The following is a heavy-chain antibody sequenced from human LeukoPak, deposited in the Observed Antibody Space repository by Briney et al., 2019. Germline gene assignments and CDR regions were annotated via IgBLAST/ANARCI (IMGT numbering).Heavy chain of an antibody. V-gene: IGHV4-38-2*02. CDR2: IYYGGST. J-gene: IGHJ6*03. Sequence: SETLSLTCTVSGYSISSCYWWGRSQPPPGKVLGRIGTIYYGGSTYYNPSLTSRVTISVDTSKNQFSLKLSSVTAADMAVYYCARHKDYYYSYMDVWGKGTTVTISS. CDR1: GYSISSCYW. CDR3: ARHKDYYYSYMDV.